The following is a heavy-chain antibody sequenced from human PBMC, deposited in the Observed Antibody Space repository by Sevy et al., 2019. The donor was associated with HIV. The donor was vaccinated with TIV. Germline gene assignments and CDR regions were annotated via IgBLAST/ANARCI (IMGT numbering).Heavy chain of an antibody. J-gene: IGHJ6*02. V-gene: IGHV3-30*02. CDR2: IRYDGSNK. CDR1: GFTFRNYG. CDR3: ARGRKTTQEWLEELDYYYGMDV. Sequence: GGSLRLSCVASGFTFRNYGMHWVRQAPGKGLEWVAYIRYDGSNKYYGDSVRGRFTISRDNSKSTLYVQLNSLRAEDTAVYYCARGRKTTQEWLEELDYYYGMDVWGQGTSVTVSS. D-gene: IGHD2-8*01.